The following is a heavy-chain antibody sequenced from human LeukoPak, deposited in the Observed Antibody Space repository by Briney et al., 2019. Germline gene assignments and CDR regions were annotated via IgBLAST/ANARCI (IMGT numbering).Heavy chain of an antibody. Sequence: SETLSLTCTVSGGSISSGGYYWSWIRQHPGKGLEWIGYIYYSGSTYYNPSLKSRVTISVDTSKNQFSLKLSSVTAADTAVYYCARESRYCSSTSCYAGIRFDYWGQGTLVTVSS. CDR3: ARESRYCSSTSCYAGIRFDY. CDR1: GGSISSGGYY. D-gene: IGHD2-2*01. V-gene: IGHV4-61*08. CDR2: IYYSGST. J-gene: IGHJ4*02.